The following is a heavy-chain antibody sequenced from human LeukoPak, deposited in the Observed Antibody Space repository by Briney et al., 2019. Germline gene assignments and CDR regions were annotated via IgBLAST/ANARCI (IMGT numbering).Heavy chain of an antibody. D-gene: IGHD6-19*01. Sequence: ASVKVSCKAPGYTFTSYGISWVRQAPGQGLEWMGWISGYNGNTNYAQQKLQGRVTMTTDTSTSTAYMELRSLRSNDTAVYYRARDLKRGYSSGRYSWGTGSSNDYWGQGTLVTVSS. V-gene: IGHV1-18*01. CDR2: ISGYNGNT. J-gene: IGHJ4*02. CDR3: ARDLKRGYSSGRYSWGTGSSNDY. CDR1: GYTFTSYG.